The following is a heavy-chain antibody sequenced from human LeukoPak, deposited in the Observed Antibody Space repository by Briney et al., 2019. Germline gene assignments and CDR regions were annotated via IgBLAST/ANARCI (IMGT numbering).Heavy chain of an antibody. D-gene: IGHD6-13*01. CDR2: ISGDGERT. Sequence: GGSLRLSCAASGFRFDDYAIHWVRQLPGKGLEWVSVISGDGERTDYADSVKGRFTVSRDNSKNSLYLQMNSRRSEDTALYYCAKGRNKQLPLMDVWGKGTTVPASS. V-gene: IGHV3-43*02. CDR1: GFRFDDYA. J-gene: IGHJ6*03. CDR3: AKGRNKQLPLMDV.